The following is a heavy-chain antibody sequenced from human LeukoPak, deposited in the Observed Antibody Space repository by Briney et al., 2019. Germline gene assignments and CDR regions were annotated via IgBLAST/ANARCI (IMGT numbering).Heavy chain of an antibody. D-gene: IGHD6-13*01. J-gene: IGHJ5*02. V-gene: IGHV4-59*01. CDR3: ARDQVTTIAAAGTGWFDP. CDR1: GGSISSYY. Sequence: SETLSLTCTVSGGSISSYYWSWIRQPPGKGLEWIGYIYYSGSTNYNPSLKSRVTISVDTTKNQFFLKLSSVTAADTAVYYGARDQVTTIAAAGTGWFDPWGQGTLVTVSS. CDR2: IYYSGST.